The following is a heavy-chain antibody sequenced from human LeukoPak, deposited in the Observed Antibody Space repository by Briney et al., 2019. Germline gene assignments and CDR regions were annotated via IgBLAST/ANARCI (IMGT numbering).Heavy chain of an antibody. J-gene: IGHJ4*02. Sequence: PGGSLRLSCAASGFTFSSYAMSWVRQAPGKGLEWVSAISGSGGSTYYADSVKGRFTISRDNSKNTLYLQMNSLRAEDTAVYYCAKDQQLWRDSLAADYWGQGTLVTVSS. CDR3: AKDQQLWRDSLAADY. D-gene: IGHD5-18*01. CDR2: ISGSGGST. CDR1: GFTFSSYA. V-gene: IGHV3-23*01.